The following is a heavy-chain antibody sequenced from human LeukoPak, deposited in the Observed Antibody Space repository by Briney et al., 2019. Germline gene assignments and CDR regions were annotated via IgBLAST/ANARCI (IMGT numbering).Heavy chain of an antibody. Sequence: QPGGSLRLSCAASGFTFSYYWMSWVRQAPGKGLEWVANIKGDGSENYSVDSVKGRFTISRDNAKNSLYLQMNSLRAEDTAVYYCAGESSGRNRFPNYYYYMDVWGKGTTVTISS. CDR1: GFTFSYYW. J-gene: IGHJ6*03. V-gene: IGHV3-7*01. CDR2: IKGDGSEN. CDR3: AGESSGRNRFPNYYYYMDV. D-gene: IGHD6-19*01.